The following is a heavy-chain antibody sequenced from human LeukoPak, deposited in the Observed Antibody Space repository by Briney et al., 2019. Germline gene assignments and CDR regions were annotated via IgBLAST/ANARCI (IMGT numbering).Heavy chain of an antibody. J-gene: IGHJ4*02. Sequence: GGSLRLSCAASGFTFSSYAMSWVRQAPGKGLEWVSAISGSGGSTYYADSVKGRLTISRDNSKNTLYLQMNSLRAEDTAVYYCGGSSWHVGNHVDYWGQGTLVTVSS. V-gene: IGHV3-23*01. CDR3: GGSSWHVGNHVDY. CDR2: ISGSGGST. D-gene: IGHD6-13*01. CDR1: GFTFSSYA.